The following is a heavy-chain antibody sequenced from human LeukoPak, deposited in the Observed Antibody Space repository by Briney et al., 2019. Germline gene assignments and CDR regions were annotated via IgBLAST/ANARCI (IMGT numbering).Heavy chain of an antibody. D-gene: IGHD3-3*01. CDR1: GYSISSGYY. CDR3: ARGYYDFHNDYSSFYFDF. Sequence: SETLSLTCTVSGYSISSGYYWGWIRQPPGKGLEWIGSIYHSGSTYYNPSLKSRVTISVDTSKNQFSLKLSSVTAADTAMYYCARGYYDFHNDYSSFYFDFWGPGTQVTVSS. J-gene: IGHJ4*02. CDR2: IYHSGST. V-gene: IGHV4-38-2*02.